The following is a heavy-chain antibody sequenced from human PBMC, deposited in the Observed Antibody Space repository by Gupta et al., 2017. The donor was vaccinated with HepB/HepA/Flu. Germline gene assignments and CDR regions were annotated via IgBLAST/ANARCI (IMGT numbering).Heavy chain of an antibody. J-gene: IGHJ4*02. CDR2: IGGRDGST. CDR3: AKVDSDRSSAY. CDR1: GFTVGCSA. V-gene: IGHV3-23*01. Sequence: VQLLESGGDLVQPGGSLRLSCAVSGFTVGCSAMGWVRQAPGKGLEWVSSIGGRDGSTYYADSVKGRFIISRDNSKDTLYLQMNSLRVEDTARYYCAKVDSDRSSAYWGQGTLVTVSS. D-gene: IGHD2-21*02.